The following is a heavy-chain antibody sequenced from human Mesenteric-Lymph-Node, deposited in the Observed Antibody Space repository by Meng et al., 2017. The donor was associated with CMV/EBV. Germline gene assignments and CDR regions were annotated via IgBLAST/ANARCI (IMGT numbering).Heavy chain of an antibody. CDR3: ARDIRFDVVLMVYAMPYYGMDV. CDR1: GFTFSSYA. J-gene: IGHJ6*02. D-gene: IGHD2-8*01. CDR2: ISGSGGST. Sequence: GESLKISCAASGFTFSSYAMSWVRQAPGKGLEWVSAISGSGGSTYYADSVKGRFTISRDNAKNSLYLQMNSLRAEDTAVYYCARDIRFDVVLMVYAMPYYGMDVWGQGTTVTVSS. V-gene: IGHV3-23*01.